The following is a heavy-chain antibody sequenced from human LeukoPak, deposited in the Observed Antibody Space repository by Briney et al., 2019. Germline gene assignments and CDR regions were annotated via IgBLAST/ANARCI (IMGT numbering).Heavy chain of an antibody. CDR2: INHSGST. Sequence: SETLSLTCAVYGGSFSGYYWSWIRQPPGKGLEWIGEINHSGSTNYNPSLKSRVPISVDTSKNQFSLMLSSVTAADTAVYYCARDENGYVWGSFRAWGQGTLVTVSS. CDR1: GGSFSGYY. D-gene: IGHD3-16*02. CDR3: ARDENGYVWGSFRA. J-gene: IGHJ5*02. V-gene: IGHV4-34*01.